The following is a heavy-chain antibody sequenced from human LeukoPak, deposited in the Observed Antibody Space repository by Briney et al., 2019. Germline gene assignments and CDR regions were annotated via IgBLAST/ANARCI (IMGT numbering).Heavy chain of an antibody. J-gene: IGHJ4*02. V-gene: IGHV1-2*02. CDR3: ARVPYCGGDCSSEFFDY. Sequence: GASVKVSCKTSGYIFTGYYLNWVRQAPGQRLEWMGWINPNRGDTKYAQKFQGRVTMTRDTSINTVYMELSGLTSDDTAVYYCARVPYCGGDCSSEFFDYWGQGTLVTVSS. CDR2: INPNRGDT. CDR1: GYIFTGYY. D-gene: IGHD2-21*02.